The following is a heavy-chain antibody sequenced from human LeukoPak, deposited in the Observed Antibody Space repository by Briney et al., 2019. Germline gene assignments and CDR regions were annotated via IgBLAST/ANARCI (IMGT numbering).Heavy chain of an antibody. J-gene: IGHJ6*02. V-gene: IGHV3-11*06. CDR1: GFTFSDYY. CDR3: AREGGNYYGSGSYTPNFYRMDV. Sequence: GGSLRLSCAASGFTFSDYYMSWIRQAPGKGLEWVSIIAVVVINKNYADSVKGRFTISGATAKNSLYLQINSLRAEDTAVYYCAREGGNYYGSGSYTPNFYRMDVWGQGTTITVSS. CDR2: IAVVVINK. D-gene: IGHD3-10*01.